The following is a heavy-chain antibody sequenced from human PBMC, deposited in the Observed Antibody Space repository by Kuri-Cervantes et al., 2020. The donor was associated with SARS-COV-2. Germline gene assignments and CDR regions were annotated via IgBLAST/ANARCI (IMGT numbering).Heavy chain of an antibody. V-gene: IGHV3-21*01. Sequence: GESLKIPCAASGFTFSSYSMNWVRQAPGKGLEWVSSISSSSSYIYYADSVKGRFTISRDNAKNSLYLQMNSLRAEDTAVYYCARAPVSTIFGVVRDYYYYYYMDVWGKGTTVTVSS. J-gene: IGHJ6*03. D-gene: IGHD3-3*01. CDR2: ISSSSSYI. CDR3: ARAPVSTIFGVVRDYYYYYYMDV. CDR1: GFTFSSYS.